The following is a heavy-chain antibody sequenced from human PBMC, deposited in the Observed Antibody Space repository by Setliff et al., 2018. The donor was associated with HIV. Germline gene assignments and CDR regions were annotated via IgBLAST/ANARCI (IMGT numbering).Heavy chain of an antibody. CDR2: INVHNGDT. CDR3: ARGLPADGYAFDL. Sequence: ASVKVSCKASGYRFSSYGITWVRHAPGQGLEWMRWINVHNGDTKFAQRFRDRLTMTTDTSTTTAYMDLRSLRSDDTAVYYCARGLPADGYAFDLWGQGTMVTV. V-gene: IGHV1-18*01. CDR1: GYRFSSYG. D-gene: IGHD6-13*01. J-gene: IGHJ3*01.